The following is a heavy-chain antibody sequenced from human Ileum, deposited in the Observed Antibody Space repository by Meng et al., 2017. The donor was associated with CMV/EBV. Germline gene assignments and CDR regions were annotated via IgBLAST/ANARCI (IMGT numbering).Heavy chain of an antibody. Sequence: AQVAQWCAGWLKPSGTLSLPVAGYRGSFSDCFGGWNPQPRGNGLEWLGESRHRGNTKYNPSLKSRVTISVDASKNQFSRKRRSVTAADTAVYYCARGRDFWWEMDYTGQGTLVTVSS. CDR1: RGSFSDCF. J-gene: IGHJ4*02. CDR3: ARGRDFWWEMDY. V-gene: IGHV4-34*01. CDR2: SRHRGNT. D-gene: IGHD1-26*01.